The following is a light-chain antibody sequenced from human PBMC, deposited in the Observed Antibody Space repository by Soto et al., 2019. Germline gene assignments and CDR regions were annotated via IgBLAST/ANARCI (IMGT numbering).Light chain of an antibody. J-gene: IGKJ2*03. CDR2: GAS. V-gene: IGKV3-15*01. Sequence: EIVMTQSPATLSVSPGERATLSCRASQSVSSNLAWYQQKPGQAPRLLIYGASTRATGIPARFSGSGSGTEFTLTISSLQSDDFATYYCQQYYGSLYSFGQGTKLEI. CDR1: QSVSSN. CDR3: QQYYGSLYS.